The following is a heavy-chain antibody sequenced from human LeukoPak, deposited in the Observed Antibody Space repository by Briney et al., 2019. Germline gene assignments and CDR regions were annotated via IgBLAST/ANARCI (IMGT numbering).Heavy chain of an antibody. Sequence: ASVKVSCKASGYTFVGYYLHWVRQAPGQGLEWMAWIDPYTGNTHYAQKFQGRITVTRGTSISTTYMELSWLTSDDTALYYCARGYSASEHWGQGTLVTVSS. D-gene: IGHD5-12*01. J-gene: IGHJ1*01. V-gene: IGHV1-2*02. CDR2: IDPYTGNT. CDR1: GYTFVGYY. CDR3: ARGYSASEH.